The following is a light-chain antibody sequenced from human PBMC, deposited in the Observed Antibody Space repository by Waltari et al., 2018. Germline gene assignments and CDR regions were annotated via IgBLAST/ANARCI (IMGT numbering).Light chain of an antibody. V-gene: IGKV3-15*01. CDR3: QQYTYWPPGT. CDR1: QSVGSN. Sequence: ETVMTQSPATLSVSPGERVSLSCRASQSVGSNLAWYQQRHGQAPRLLRFGASTRATGIPARFSGSGSGTEFTLTISSLQSEDFAVDYCQQYTYWPPGTFGQGTKVEIK. J-gene: IGKJ1*01. CDR2: GAS.